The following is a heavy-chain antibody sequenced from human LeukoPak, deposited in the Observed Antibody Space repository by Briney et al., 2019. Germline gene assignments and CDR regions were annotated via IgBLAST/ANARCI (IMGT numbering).Heavy chain of an antibody. CDR1: GFTFSSYA. D-gene: IGHD3-22*01. CDR3: ARDGYYYDSSGYRDPYYYYGMDV. CDR2: ISGSGGST. J-gene: IGHJ6*02. V-gene: IGHV3-23*01. Sequence: GGSLRLSCAASGFTFSSYAMSWVRQAPGKGLEWVSAISGSGGSTYYADSVKGRFTISRDNSKNSLYLQMNSLRAEDTAVYYCARDGYYYDSSGYRDPYYYYGMDVWGQGTTVTVSS.